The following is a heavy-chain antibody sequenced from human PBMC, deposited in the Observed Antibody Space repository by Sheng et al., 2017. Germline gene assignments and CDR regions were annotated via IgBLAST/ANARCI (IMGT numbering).Heavy chain of an antibody. Sequence: EVQLVESGGGLVQPGGSLRLSCVGSGFTFSNHWMNWVXQAPGKGLEWVGNMKGDGSETYYVASVRGRFTISRDNAKSSLYLQMNSLQVEDTAVYYCARDHGYFYYYGMDVWGQGPR. CDR1: GFTFSNHW. V-gene: IGHV3-7*01. J-gene: IGHJ6*02. CDR2: MKGDGSET. CDR3: ARDHGYFYYYGMDV.